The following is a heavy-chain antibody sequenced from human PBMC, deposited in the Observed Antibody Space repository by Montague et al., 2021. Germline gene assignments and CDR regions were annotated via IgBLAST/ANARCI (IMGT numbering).Heavy chain of an antibody. V-gene: IGHV4-39*01. J-gene: IGHJ6*02. Sequence: SETLSLTCTVSGGSISSSSYYWGWLRPRPGKGLEWIGSLYYSTSNYYNPSLKSRLTISVDTSKNQFSLKLSSVTAADTAVYYGVVSPSLAYSVMDDWGQGTTVTVSS. D-gene: IGHD4-23*01. CDR3: VVSPSLAYSVMDD. CDR1: GGSISSSSYY. CDR2: LYYSTSN.